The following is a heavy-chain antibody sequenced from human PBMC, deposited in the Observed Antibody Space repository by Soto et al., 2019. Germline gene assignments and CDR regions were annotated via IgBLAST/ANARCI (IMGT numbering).Heavy chain of an antibody. CDR2: INPNSGGT. CDR1: GYTFTGYY. D-gene: IGHD2-2*01. J-gene: IGHJ6*02. Sequence: WASVKVSCKASGYTFTGYYMHWVRQAPGQGLEWMGWINPNSGGTNYAQKFQGRVTMTRDTSISTAYMELSRLRSDDTAVYYCAREGYCSTTSCYGYYYGMDVWGQGTTVTVSS. V-gene: IGHV1-2*02. CDR3: AREGYCSTTSCYGYYYGMDV.